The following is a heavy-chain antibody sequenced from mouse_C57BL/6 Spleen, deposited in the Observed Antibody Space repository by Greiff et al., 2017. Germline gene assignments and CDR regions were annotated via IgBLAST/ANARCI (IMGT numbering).Heavy chain of an antibody. Sequence: EVQLQESVAELVKPGASVKLSCTASGFNIKNTYMHWVKQRPEQGLEWIGRIDPANGNTKYAPKFKGKATITADTSSNTAYLQLSSLTSEDTAIYYCGRGTTVVASYAMDYWGQGTSVTVSS. CDR3: GRGTTVVASYAMDY. CDR1: GFNIKNTY. D-gene: IGHD1-1*01. V-gene: IGHV14-3*01. CDR2: IDPANGNT. J-gene: IGHJ4*01.